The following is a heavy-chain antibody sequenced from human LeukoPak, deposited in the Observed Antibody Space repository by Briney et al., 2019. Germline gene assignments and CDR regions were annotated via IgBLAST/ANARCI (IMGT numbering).Heavy chain of an antibody. Sequence: ASVKVSCKASGGTFISYAISWVRQAPGQGLEWMGGIIPIFGTANYAQKFQGRVTITADESTSTAYMELSSLRSEDTAVYYCARAYHYYDSSGYYPPLYYYGMDVWGQGTTVTVSS. CDR1: GGTFISYA. CDR3: ARAYHYYDSSGYYPPLYYYGMDV. CDR2: IIPIFGTA. J-gene: IGHJ6*02. D-gene: IGHD3-22*01. V-gene: IGHV1-69*13.